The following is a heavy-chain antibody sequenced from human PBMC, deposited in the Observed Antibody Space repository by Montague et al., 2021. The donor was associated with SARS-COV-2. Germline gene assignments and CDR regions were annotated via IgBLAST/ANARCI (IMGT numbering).Heavy chain of an antibody. CDR1: GFTFSSYA. V-gene: IGHV3-23*01. Sequence: SLRLSCAASGFTFSSYAMSWARQAPGKGLEWVSAISGSGGSTYYADSVKGRFTISRDNSKNTLYLQMNSMRAEDTAVYYCAKDFLAHDMLTGYHYWGQGTLVTVSS. J-gene: IGHJ4*02. D-gene: IGHD3-9*01. CDR3: AKDFLAHDMLTGYHY. CDR2: ISGSGGST.